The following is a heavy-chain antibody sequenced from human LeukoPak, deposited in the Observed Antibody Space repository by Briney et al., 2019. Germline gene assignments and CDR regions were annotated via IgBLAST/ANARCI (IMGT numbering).Heavy chain of an antibody. Sequence: GGSLRLSCAASGFTLSSYAMSWVRQGPGKGLEWVSAISGSGGSTYYADSVKGRFTISRDNSKNTLYLQMNSLRAEDTAVYYCARDRIGYSSGWYGTPDAFDIWGQGTMVTVSS. V-gene: IGHV3-23*01. J-gene: IGHJ3*02. D-gene: IGHD6-19*01. CDR2: ISGSGGST. CDR3: ARDRIGYSSGWYGTPDAFDI. CDR1: GFTLSSYA.